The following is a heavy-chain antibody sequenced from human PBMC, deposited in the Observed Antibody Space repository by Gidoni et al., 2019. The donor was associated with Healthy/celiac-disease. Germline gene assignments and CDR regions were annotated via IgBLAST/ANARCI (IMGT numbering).Heavy chain of an antibody. Sequence: QVQLVQSGAEVKKPGSSVKVSCKASGGTFSSYAISWVRQAPGQGLEWMGRIIPILGIANYAQKFQGRVTITADKSTSTAYMELSSLRSEDTAVYYCASRRGTMIVVAKGDAFDIWGQGTMVTVSS. CDR1: GGTFSSYA. V-gene: IGHV1-69*04. J-gene: IGHJ3*02. CDR3: ASRRGTMIVVAKGDAFDI. CDR2: IIPILGIA. D-gene: IGHD3-22*01.